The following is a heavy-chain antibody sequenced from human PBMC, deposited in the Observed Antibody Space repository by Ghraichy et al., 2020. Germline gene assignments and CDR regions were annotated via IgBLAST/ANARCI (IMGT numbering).Heavy chain of an antibody. CDR2: IIPIFGTT. Sequence: SVKVSCKASGGTFSSYGISWVRQAPGQGLEWMGGIIPIFGTTNYAQKFQGRVTFTADESTSTAYMELSSLRSEDTAVYYCARDGNGGEFFDYWGQGTLVTVSS. CDR1: GGTFSSYG. CDR3: ARDGNGGEFFDY. V-gene: IGHV1-69*13. D-gene: IGHD2-8*01. J-gene: IGHJ4*02.